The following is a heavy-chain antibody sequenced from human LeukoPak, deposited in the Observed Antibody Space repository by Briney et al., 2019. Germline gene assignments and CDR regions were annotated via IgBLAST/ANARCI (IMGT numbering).Heavy chain of an antibody. V-gene: IGHV4-59*01. D-gene: IGHD1-26*01. CDR1: GGSISSYY. CDR2: IYYSGGT. J-gene: IGHJ4*02. CDR3: ARDRVGATNYFDY. Sequence: PSETLSLTCTVSGGSISSYYWSWIRQPPGKGLEWIGYIYYSGGTNYNPSLKSRVTISVDTSKNQFSLKLSSVTAADTAVYYCARDRVGATNYFDYWGQGTLVTVTP.